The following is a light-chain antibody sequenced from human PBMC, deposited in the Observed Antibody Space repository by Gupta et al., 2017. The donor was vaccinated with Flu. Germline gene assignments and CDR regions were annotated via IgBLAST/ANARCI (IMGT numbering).Light chain of an antibody. CDR2: GNN. CDR3: QAYDSSLSRLYV. Sequence: VRWQRVSISCTGSSSNIGAGYDVHWYQQLPGTAPKLLIYGNNNRPSGVPDRFSGSKSGTSASLAITGLQAEDAADYYCQAYDSSLSRLYV. V-gene: IGLV1-40*01. J-gene: IGLJ1*01. CDR1: SSNIGAGYD.